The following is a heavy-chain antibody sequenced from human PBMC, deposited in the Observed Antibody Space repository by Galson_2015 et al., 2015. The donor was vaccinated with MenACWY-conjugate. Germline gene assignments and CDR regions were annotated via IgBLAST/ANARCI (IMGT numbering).Heavy chain of an antibody. Sequence: SLRLSCAASGFTFSSYRMNWVRQAPGKGLVWVSCINTDESLITYADSVKGRFTISRDNAKNTLYLQMNSLRAEDTTVYYCATELRNYLYFDLWGRGTLVSVSS. CDR3: ATELRNYLYFDL. J-gene: IGHJ2*01. V-gene: IGHV3-74*01. CDR1: GFTFSSYR. CDR2: INTDESLI.